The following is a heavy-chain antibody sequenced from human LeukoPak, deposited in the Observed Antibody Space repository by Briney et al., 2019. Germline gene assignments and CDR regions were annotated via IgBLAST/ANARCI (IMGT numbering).Heavy chain of an antibody. CDR2: VYHNGDT. J-gene: IGHJ5*02. CDR3: ARASLSDSSAYP. Sequence: SETLSLTCTVSGGSVSDYRSYWPWLRQPPGKGLEWVGSVYHNGDTYYNPALKSRVTISVDTSKNQFSLKLSLVTAADTAVYYCARASLSDSSAYPWGQGTLVTVSS. V-gene: IGHV4-39*07. CDR1: GGSVSDYRSY. D-gene: IGHD3-22*01.